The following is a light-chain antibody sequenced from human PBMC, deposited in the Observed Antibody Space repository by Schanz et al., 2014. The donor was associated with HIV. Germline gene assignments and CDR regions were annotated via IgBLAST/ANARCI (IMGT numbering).Light chain of an antibody. CDR3: QHYNTFSPGT. Sequence: DIQMTQSPSTLSASVGDRVTITCRASQSISNWLAWYQQKPGKALKLLIYKASTLESGVPSSFSGSGSGAEFTLTISSLQPHDFATYYCQHYNTFSPGTFGQGTKVEIK. CDR2: KAS. V-gene: IGKV1-5*03. CDR1: QSISNW. J-gene: IGKJ1*01.